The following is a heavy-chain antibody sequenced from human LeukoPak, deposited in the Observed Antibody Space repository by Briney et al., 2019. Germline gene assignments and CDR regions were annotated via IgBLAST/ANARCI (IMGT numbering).Heavy chain of an antibody. J-gene: IGHJ5*02. CDR2: IIPIFGTA. Sequence: ASVKVSCKASGGTFSSYAISWVRQAPGQGLEWMGGIIPIFGTANYAQKFQGRVTITADESTSTAYMELGSLRSEDTAVYYCARDIVATIYNWFDPWGQGTLVTVSS. CDR3: ARDIVATIYNWFDP. V-gene: IGHV1-69*13. CDR1: GGTFSSYA. D-gene: IGHD5-12*01.